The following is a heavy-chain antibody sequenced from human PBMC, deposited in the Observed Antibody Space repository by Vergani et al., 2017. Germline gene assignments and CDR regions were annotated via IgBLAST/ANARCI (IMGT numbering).Heavy chain of an antibody. D-gene: IGHD2-2*02. J-gene: IGHJ4*02. CDR2: IKSKTDGGTT. CDR1: GFTFSNAW. CDR3: TTDPKQYCSSTSCYIDY. V-gene: IGHV3-15*01. Sequence: EVQLVESGGGLVKPGGSLRLSCAASGFTFSNAWMSWVRQAPGNGLEWVGRIKSKTDGGTTDYAAPVKGRFTISRDDSKNTLYLQMNSLKTEDTAVYYCTTDPKQYCSSTSCYIDYWGQGTLVTVSS.